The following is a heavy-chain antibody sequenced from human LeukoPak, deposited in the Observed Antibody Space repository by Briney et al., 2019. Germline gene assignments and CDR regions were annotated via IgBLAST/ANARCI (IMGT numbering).Heavy chain of an antibody. D-gene: IGHD3-3*01. Sequence: SVKVSCKASGGTFSSYAISWVRQAPGQGLEWMGRIIPIFGTANYAQKFQGRVTVTTDESTSTAYMELSSLRSEDTAVYYCAREAAPTIFGVVIPHMDVWGKGTTVTVSS. CDR1: GGTFSSYA. CDR2: IIPIFGTA. V-gene: IGHV1-69*05. J-gene: IGHJ6*03. CDR3: AREAAPTIFGVVIPHMDV.